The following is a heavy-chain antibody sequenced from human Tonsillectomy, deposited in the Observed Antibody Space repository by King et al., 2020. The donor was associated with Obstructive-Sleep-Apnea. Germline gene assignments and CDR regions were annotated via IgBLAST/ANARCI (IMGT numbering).Heavy chain of an antibody. Sequence: VQLVESGGGLVQPGGSLRLSCAASGFTFSSYSMNWVRQAPGKGLEWVSYISSSSSTTYYTDSLKGRFTISRDNAKNSLYLQMNSLRAADTAVYYCARGSGYYLRTDAFDIWGQGTMVTVSS. J-gene: IGHJ3*02. D-gene: IGHD3-22*01. V-gene: IGHV3-48*04. CDR3: ARGSGYYLRTDAFDI. CDR1: GFTFSSYS. CDR2: ISSSSSTT.